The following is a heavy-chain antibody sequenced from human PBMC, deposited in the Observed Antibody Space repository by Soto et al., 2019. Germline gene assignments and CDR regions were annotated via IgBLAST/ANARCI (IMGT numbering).Heavy chain of an antibody. CDR3: ARYCISTSCYDDFDY. D-gene: IGHD2-2*01. V-gene: IGHV3-74*01. J-gene: IGHJ4*02. Sequence: GSLRLSCADSGFSFSSYWMHWVRQGPGRGLVWVARINTEGSSTNYADSVEGRFTISRDNAKNTLYLQMNSLRDEDTAVYYCARYCISTSCYDDFDYWGQGTLVTVSS. CDR2: INTEGSST. CDR1: GFSFSSYW.